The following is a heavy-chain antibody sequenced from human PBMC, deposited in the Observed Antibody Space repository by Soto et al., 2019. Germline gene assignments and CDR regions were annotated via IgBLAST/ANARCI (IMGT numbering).Heavy chain of an antibody. CDR2: ISTYNDNT. D-gene: IGHD5-18*01. CDR3: ARDKQGAYSAASPFYY. CDR1: GYTFTSYV. Sequence: ASVKVSCKASGYTFTSYVISWVRQAPGQGLEWVGWISTYNDNTNYAQKLQGRVTMTTDTSTSTAYMELRSLRSDDTAVYYCARDKQGAYSAASPFYYWGQGTLVTVSS. J-gene: IGHJ4*02. V-gene: IGHV1-18*01.